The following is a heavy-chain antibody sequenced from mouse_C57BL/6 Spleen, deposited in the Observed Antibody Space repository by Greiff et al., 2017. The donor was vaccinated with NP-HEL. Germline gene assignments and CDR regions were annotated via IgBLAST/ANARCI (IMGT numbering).Heavy chain of an antibody. CDR1: GYTFTDYE. CDR2: IDPETGGT. Sequence: QVQLQQSGAELVRPGASVTLSCKASGYTFTDYEMHWVKQTPVHGLEWIGAIDPETGGTAYNQKFKGKAILTADKSSSTAYMELRSLTSEDSAVYYCTRGKHYYGSSSWFAYWGQGTLVTVSA. J-gene: IGHJ3*01. V-gene: IGHV1-15*01. CDR3: TRGKHYYGSSSWFAY. D-gene: IGHD1-1*01.